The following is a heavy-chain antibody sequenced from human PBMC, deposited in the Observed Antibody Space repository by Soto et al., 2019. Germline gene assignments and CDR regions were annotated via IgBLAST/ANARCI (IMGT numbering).Heavy chain of an antibody. D-gene: IGHD6-13*01. CDR3: AKDLRAAAIPHLAYGMDV. J-gene: IGHJ6*02. CDR1: GFTFSSYA. CDR2: ISGSGGST. Sequence: GGSLRLSCAASGFTFSSYAMSWVRQAPGKGLEWVSAISGSGGSTYYADSVKGRFTISRDNSKNTLYLQMNSLRAEDTAVYYCAKDLRAAAIPHLAYGMDVWGQGTTVTVSS. V-gene: IGHV3-23*01.